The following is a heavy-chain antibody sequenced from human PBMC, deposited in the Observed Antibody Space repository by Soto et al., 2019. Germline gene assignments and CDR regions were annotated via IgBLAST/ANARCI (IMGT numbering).Heavy chain of an antibody. CDR3: ARRGSGSYYDY. CDR2: ISGSGGST. D-gene: IGHD1-26*01. V-gene: IGHV3-23*01. CDR1: GFTFSSYA. Sequence: EVQLLESGGGLVQPGGSLRLSCAASGFTFSSYAMRWVRQAPVKGLEWVSAISGSGGSTYYADSVKGRFTISRDNYRSTLYLQMNSLRAEDTAVYYCARRGSGSYYDYWGQGTLVTGSS. J-gene: IGHJ4*02.